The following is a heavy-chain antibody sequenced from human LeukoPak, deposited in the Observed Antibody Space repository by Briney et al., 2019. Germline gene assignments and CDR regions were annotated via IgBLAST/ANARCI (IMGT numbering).Heavy chain of an antibody. CDR3: ARDFVTMVRGVHRWFDP. D-gene: IGHD3-10*01. CDR1: GYTFTGYY. Sequence: ASVKVSCKASGYTFTGYYMHWVRQAPGQGLEWMGWINPNSGGTNYAQKFQGRVTMTRDTSISTAYMELSRLRSDDTAVYYCARDFVTMVRGVHRWFDPWGQGTLVTVSS. V-gene: IGHV1-2*02. CDR2: INPNSGGT. J-gene: IGHJ5*02.